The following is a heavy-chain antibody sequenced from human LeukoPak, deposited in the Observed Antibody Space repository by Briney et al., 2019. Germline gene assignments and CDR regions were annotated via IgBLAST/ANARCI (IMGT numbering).Heavy chain of an antibody. Sequence: GGSLRLSCAASGITVSSNYMSWVRQAPGKGLEWVSIIYSDGSTYYADSVNGRFTISRDNAKNTLYLQMNSLRAEDTAVYYCARSYGDYVDFDYWGQGTLVTVSS. CDR3: ARSYGDYVDFDY. D-gene: IGHD4-17*01. CDR2: IYSDGST. V-gene: IGHV3-66*01. CDR1: GITVSSNY. J-gene: IGHJ4*02.